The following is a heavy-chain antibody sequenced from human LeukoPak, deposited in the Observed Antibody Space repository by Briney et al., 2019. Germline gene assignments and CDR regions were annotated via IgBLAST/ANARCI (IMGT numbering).Heavy chain of an antibody. V-gene: IGHV4-34*01. CDR3: ARRQYLYDSSAYYYSGRGDDY. CDR1: GGSFSGYY. Sequence: SETLSLSCAVYGGSFSGYYWSWIRQPPGKGLEWIGEINHSGSTNYNPSLKSRVTISVDTSKSQSSLKLSSVTAADTAVYYCARRQYLYDSSAYYYSGRGDDYWGQGTLVTVSS. D-gene: IGHD3-22*01. CDR2: INHSGST. J-gene: IGHJ4*02.